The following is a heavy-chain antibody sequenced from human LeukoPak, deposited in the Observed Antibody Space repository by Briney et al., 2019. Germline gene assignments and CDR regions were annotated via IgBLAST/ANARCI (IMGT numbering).Heavy chain of an antibody. CDR2: IGWNSGSI. CDR3: AKGGFPRSGHNWFDP. CDR1: GFTFDDYA. V-gene: IGHV3-9*01. J-gene: IGHJ5*02. Sequence: GRSLRLSCAASGFTFDDYAMHWVRQAPGKGLEWVSGIGWNSGSIGYADSVKGRFTISRDNAKNSLYLQMNSLRAEDTALYYCAKGGFPRSGHNWFDPWGQGTLVTVSS.